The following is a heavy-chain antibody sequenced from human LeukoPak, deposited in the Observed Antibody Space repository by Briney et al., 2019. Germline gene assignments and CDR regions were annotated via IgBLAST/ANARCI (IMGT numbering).Heavy chain of an antibody. V-gene: IGHV4-4*07. CDR1: GGSISNYY. CDR2: IYTSGST. J-gene: IGHJ5*02. CDR3: ARDRYYYDSSAYYYRFDP. Sequence: TSETLSLTCTVSGGSISNYYWSWIRQPAGKGLEWIGRIYTSGSTNYNPSLKSRVTMSVDTSQNQFSLKLSSVTAADTAVYYCARDRYYYDSSAYYYRFDPWGQGTLVTVSS. D-gene: IGHD3-22*01.